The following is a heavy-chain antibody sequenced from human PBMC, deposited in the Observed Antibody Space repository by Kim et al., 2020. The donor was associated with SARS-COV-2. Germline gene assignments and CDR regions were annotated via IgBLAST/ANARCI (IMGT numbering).Heavy chain of an antibody. V-gene: IGHV3-7*03. Sequence: GGSLRLSCEASGFTFGSYWMTWVRQAPGKGLEWVANIKQDGTQQYYVDSVRGRFTVSRDGANMYLQMNSRRAEDTAVYYCARTLTGTTESFEYWGRGTLVTVSS. D-gene: IGHD3-9*01. CDR3: ARTLTGTTESFEY. J-gene: IGHJ1*01. CDR1: GFTFGSYW. CDR2: IKQDGTQQ.